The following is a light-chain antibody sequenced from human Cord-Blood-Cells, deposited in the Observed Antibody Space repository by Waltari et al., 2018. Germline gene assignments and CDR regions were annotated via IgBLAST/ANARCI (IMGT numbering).Light chain of an antibody. Sequence: QSVLTQPPSASGTPGQRVTISCSGSSSNIGSNTLNWYQQLPGTAPKLLINSNNQRPSGVPDRFSGSKSGTSASLAISGLQSEDEADYYCAAWDDSLNGLVFGTGTKVTVL. V-gene: IGLV1-44*01. CDR3: AAWDDSLNGLV. CDR1: SSNIGSNT. CDR2: SNN. J-gene: IGLJ1*01.